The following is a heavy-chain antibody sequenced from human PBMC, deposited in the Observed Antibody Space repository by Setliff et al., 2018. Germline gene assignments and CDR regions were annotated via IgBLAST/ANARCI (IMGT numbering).Heavy chain of an antibody. CDR2: ITWDGYS. D-gene: IGHD3-22*01. V-gene: IGHV3-43*01. Sequence: GESLTLSCAASGFTLQEYTMHWVRQAPGKGLEWVSLITWDGYSYYAESMNGRFTISRDNSENSLFLRMDGLTTEDTALYHCVKDKSGARRFSGFVFDIWGQGTQVTVSS. J-gene: IGHJ4*02. CDR3: VKDKSGARRFSGFVFDI. CDR1: GFTLQEYT.